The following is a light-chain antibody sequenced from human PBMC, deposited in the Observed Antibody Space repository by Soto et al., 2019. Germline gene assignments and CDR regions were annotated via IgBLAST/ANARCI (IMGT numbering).Light chain of an antibody. CDR1: NIGSKG. CDR3: QVWDSVSAHVV. Sequence: SYELTQPLSVSVAPGKTASISCGGNNIGSKGVHWYQQKPGQAPVLVIYSDTDLPPVIPERFSGSNSANLATLTISRVEAGDEADYYCQVWDSVSAHVVFCGGTKLSVL. CDR2: SDT. J-gene: IGLJ2*01. V-gene: IGLV3-21*04.